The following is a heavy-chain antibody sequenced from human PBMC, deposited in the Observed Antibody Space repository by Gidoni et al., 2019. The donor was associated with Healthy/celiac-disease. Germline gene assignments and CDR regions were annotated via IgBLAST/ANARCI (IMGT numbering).Heavy chain of an antibody. CDR3: AIDQGPPLKGFDP. Sequence: EVQLVESGVGLVQPGGSLILSCAASGSPFSSYWMRWVRQAPGKGLEWVANIKQDGSEKYYVDSVKGRLTISRDNAKNSLYLQMNSLRADVTAVSYFAIDQGPPLKGFDPWGQGTLFTVSS. J-gene: IGHJ5*02. CDR2: IKQDGSEK. CDR1: GSPFSSYW. V-gene: IGHV3-7*03.